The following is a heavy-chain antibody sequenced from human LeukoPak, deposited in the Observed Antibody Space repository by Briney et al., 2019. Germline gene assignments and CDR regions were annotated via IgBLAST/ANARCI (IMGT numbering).Heavy chain of an antibody. Sequence: GGSLRLSCAPSGFTFSSYWMHWVRQGPGKGLVWVSRINTDGSSTNYADSVKGRFTISRDNAKKSLYLQMNSLRAEDTALYYCARDTVGATDYWGQGTLVTVSS. CDR3: ARDTVGATDY. J-gene: IGHJ4*02. V-gene: IGHV3-74*01. CDR1: GFTFSSYW. CDR2: INTDGSST. D-gene: IGHD1-26*01.